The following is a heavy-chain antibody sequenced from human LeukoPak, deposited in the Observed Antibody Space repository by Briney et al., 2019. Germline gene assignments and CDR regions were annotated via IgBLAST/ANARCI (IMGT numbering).Heavy chain of an antibody. J-gene: IGHJ4*02. V-gene: IGHV4-34*01. CDR2: INHSGST. CDR3: ARVVYSGSYLLDY. Sequence: SETLSLTCAVYGGSFSGYYWSWIRQPPGKGLEWIGEINHSGSTNYNPSLKSRVTISVDTSKNQFSLKLSSVTAADTAVYYCARVVYSGSYLLDYWGRGTLVTVSS. CDR1: GGSFSGYY. D-gene: IGHD1-26*01.